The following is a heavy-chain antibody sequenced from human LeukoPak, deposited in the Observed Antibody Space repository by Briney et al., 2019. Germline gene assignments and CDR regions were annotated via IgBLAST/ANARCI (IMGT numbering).Heavy chain of an antibody. CDR1: GFTFSSYG. CDR2: ISYDGSNK. D-gene: IGHD6-13*01. V-gene: IGHV3-30*18. CDR3: AKGGGSYSSSWYYFDY. Sequence: GGSLRLSCAASGFTFSSYGMHWVRQAPGKGLDWVAVISYDGSNKYYTDSVKGRFTISRDNSKNTLYLQMSSLRAEDTAVYYCAKGGGSYSSSWYYFDYWGQGTTVTVSS. J-gene: IGHJ4*03.